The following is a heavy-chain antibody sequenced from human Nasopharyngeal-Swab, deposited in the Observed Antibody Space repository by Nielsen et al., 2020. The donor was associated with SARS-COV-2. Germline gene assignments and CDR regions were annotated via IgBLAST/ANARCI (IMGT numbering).Heavy chain of an antibody. CDR2: FDPEEGET. Sequence: ASVKVSCKVSGYTFTELSMHWVRQAPGKGLEWMGGFDPEEGETIYAQKFQGRVTMTEDTSTDTAYMELSGLRSEGTAVYYCAIPAKALAHNYDFWSGYYHYYYYYYMDVWGKGTTVTVSS. V-gene: IGHV1-24*01. J-gene: IGHJ6*03. CDR3: AIPAKALAHNYDFWSGYYHYYYYYYMDV. D-gene: IGHD3-3*01. CDR1: GYTFTELS.